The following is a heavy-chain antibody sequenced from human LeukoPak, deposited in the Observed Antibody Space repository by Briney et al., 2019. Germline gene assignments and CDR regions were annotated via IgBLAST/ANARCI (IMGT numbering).Heavy chain of an antibody. CDR2: IIPIFGTA. CDR1: GGTFSSYA. V-gene: IGHV1-69*01. D-gene: IGHD3-16*01. J-gene: IGHJ4*02. Sequence: SVTVSCTASGGTFSSYAISWVRQALGQGLEWMGGIIPIFGTANYAQKFQGRVMITADESTSTAYMELSSLRSEDTAVYYCARDGGSSQTDSDYWGQGTLVTVSS. CDR3: ARDGGSSQTDSDY.